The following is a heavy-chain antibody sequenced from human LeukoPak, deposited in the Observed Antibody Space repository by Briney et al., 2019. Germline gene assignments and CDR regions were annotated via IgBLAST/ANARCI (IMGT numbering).Heavy chain of an antibody. V-gene: IGHV3-30*02. CDR1: GFSFSDDY. CDR3: AKDGGYYDSSGSRWFDP. CDR2: IRYDGSNK. J-gene: IGHJ5*02. D-gene: IGHD3-22*01. Sequence: GGSLRLSCAASGFSFSDDYMSWIRQAPGKGLEWVAFIRYDGSNKYYADSVKGRFTISRDNSKNTLYLQMNSLRAEDTAVYYCAKDGGYYDSSGSRWFDPWGQGTLVTVSS.